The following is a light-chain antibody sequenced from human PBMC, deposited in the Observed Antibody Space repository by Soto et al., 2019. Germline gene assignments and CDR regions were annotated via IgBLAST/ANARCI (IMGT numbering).Light chain of an antibody. Sequence: QTVVTQEPSFSVSPGGTITLTCGLSSGSVSTNNYPSWYQQTPGQAPRTLIYNTNTRSSGVPDRFSGSILGNQAALTITGAQADAECDYYCLLYVGSGIHWVFGGGTKLTVL. CDR1: SGSVSTNNY. CDR2: NTN. J-gene: IGLJ3*02. V-gene: IGLV8-61*01. CDR3: LLYVGSGIHWV.